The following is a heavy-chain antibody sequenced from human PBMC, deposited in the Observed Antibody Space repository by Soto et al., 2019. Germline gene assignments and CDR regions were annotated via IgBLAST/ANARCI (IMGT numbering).Heavy chain of an antibody. D-gene: IGHD3-10*01. J-gene: IGHJ4*02. CDR2: IYHSGST. CDR3: ARVDGSGSYYNFDY. CDR1: GGSISSSNW. V-gene: IGHV4-4*02. Sequence: SETLSLTCAVSGGSISSSNWWSWVRQPPGKGLEWIGEIYHSGSTNYNPSLKSRVTISVDKSKNQFSLKLSSVTAADTAVYYCARVDGSGSYYNFDYWGQGTLVTVSS.